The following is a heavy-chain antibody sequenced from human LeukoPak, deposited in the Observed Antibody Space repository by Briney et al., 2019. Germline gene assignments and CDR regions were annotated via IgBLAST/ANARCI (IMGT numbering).Heavy chain of an antibody. V-gene: IGHV1-8*01. J-gene: IGHJ5*02. CDR2: INPNTGYS. CDR1: GYTFTSYD. Sequence: ASVKVSCKASGYTFTSYDINWVRQVTGQGLEWMGWINPNTGYSASAEEFQGRVTTTRDTSITTAYMELSSLRSEDTAVYYCIRGGCSGGSCKFDPWGQGTLVTVSS. CDR3: IRGGCSGGSCKFDP. D-gene: IGHD2-15*01.